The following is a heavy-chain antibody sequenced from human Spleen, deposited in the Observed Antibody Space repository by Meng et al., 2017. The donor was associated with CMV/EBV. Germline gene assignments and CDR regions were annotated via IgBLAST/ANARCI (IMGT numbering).Heavy chain of an antibody. CDR2: IGPDCGGT. CDR3: ARDSTLYCSSASCCSLWWFDP. J-gene: IGHJ5*02. D-gene: IGHD2-2*01. CDR1: Y. V-gene: IGHV1-2*02. Sequence: YVHWMRQSPGQGLRWIGWIGPDCGGTNYAQKFQDRVAMTRDTSIRTAYMELRKLRSDDTAVYFCARDSTLYCSSASCCSLWWFDPWGQGTLVTVSS.